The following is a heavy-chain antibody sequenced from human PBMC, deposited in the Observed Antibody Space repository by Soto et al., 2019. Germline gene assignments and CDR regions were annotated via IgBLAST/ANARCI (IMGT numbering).Heavy chain of an antibody. CDR1: GGSISSYY. Sequence: SETLCVRWTVAGGSISSYYGSWIRQPPGKGLEWIGYIYYSGSTNYNPSLESRVTISVDTSKNQFSLKLSSVTAADTAVYYCARVNGGLAYWGQGTPVTVSS. V-gene: IGHV4-59*01. D-gene: IGHD4-17*01. CDR3: ARVNGGLAY. CDR2: IYYSGST. J-gene: IGHJ4*02.